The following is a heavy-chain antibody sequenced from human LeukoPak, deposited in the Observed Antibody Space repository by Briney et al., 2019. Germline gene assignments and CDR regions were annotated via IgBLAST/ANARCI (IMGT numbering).Heavy chain of an antibody. CDR2: ISMDGIQE. V-gene: IGHV3-30*04. D-gene: IGHD5-18*01. J-gene: IGHJ3*01. CDR1: GFRFNNYA. Sequence: GRSLRLSCAASGFRFNNYAMHWARQPPGTGLEWVAVISMDGIQEYYADSVKGRFSISRDNSKNTLYLQMNSLRSEDTAVYYCAREVYSYALDALDLWGQGTMVTVSS. CDR3: AREVYSYALDALDL.